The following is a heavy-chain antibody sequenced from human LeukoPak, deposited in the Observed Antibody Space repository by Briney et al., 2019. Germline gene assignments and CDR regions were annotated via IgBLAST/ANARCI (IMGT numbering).Heavy chain of an antibody. CDR3: ARWAGYCRITNCYSAFHY. Sequence: GASVKVSCKASGGTFSNYAISWVRQAPGQGLEWMGGITPIFATPSYAQKFQGRVTITADESTSTAYMELSGLRSEHTAVYYCARWAGYCRITNCYSAFHYWDQGTLVTVSS. V-gene: IGHV1-69*13. CDR1: GGTFSNYA. J-gene: IGHJ4*02. CDR2: ITPIFATP. D-gene: IGHD2-2*02.